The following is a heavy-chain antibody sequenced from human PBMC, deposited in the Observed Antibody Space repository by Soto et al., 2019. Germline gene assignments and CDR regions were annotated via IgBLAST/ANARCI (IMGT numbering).Heavy chain of an antibody. CDR2: IKQDGTEK. CDR3: ATRNWNFARDY. CDR1: GFTFSTYW. D-gene: IGHD1-7*01. J-gene: IGHJ4*02. Sequence: EVQLVESGGGLVQPGGSLRLSCAASGFTFSTYWMTWVRQAPGEGLEWVANIKQDGTEKYYADSVKGRFTISRDNAKSSLYLQMNSLRAADTAVYYCATRNWNFARDYWGQGTLVTVSS. V-gene: IGHV3-7*01.